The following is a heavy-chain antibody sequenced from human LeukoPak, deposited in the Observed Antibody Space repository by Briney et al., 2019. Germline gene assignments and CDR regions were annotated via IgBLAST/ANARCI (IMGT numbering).Heavy chain of an antibody. CDR3: ARHPPRDGSAFDY. CDR1: GGSISSGSYY. CDR2: MYYSGTT. J-gene: IGHJ4*02. Sequence: PSETLSLTCTVSGGSISSGSYYWGWIRQPPGKGLEWIACMYYSGTTFYSPSLKSRVTISVDTSKNQLSLKLGSVTAADTAVYYCARHPPRDGSAFDYWGQGTLVTVSS. V-gene: IGHV4-39*01.